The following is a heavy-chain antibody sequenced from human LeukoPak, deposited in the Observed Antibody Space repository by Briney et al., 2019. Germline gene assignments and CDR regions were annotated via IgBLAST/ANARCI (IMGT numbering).Heavy chain of an antibody. CDR1: GGSISSSSYY. CDR3: ASLGTIFGVVIPDY. V-gene: IGHV4-39*01. CDR2: IYYSGST. Sequence: SETLSLTCTVSGGSISSSSYYWGWIRQPPGKGLEWIGSIYYSGSTYYNPSLKSRVTISVDTSKNPFSLKLSSVTAADTAVYYCASLGTIFGVVIPDYWGQGTLVTVSS. D-gene: IGHD3-3*01. J-gene: IGHJ4*02.